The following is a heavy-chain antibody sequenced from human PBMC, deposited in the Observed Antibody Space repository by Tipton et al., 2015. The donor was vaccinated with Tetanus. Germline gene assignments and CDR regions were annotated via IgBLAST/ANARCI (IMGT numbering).Heavy chain of an antibody. J-gene: IGHJ4*02. Sequence: TLSLTCTVSGGSISTYYWSWIRQPPGKGLEWIGYIYYRGSTNYYPSLKSRVTMSVDTSKNQFSLNLSSVTAADTAVYYCARGDGSTLHYWRQGTLVTVSS. CDR1: GGSISTYY. V-gene: IGHV4-59*01. CDR2: IYYRGST. CDR3: ARGDGSTLHY. D-gene: IGHD5-24*01.